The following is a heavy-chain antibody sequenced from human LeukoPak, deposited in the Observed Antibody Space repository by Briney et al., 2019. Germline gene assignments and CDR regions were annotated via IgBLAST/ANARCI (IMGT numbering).Heavy chain of an antibody. CDR3: ARPYCGGDC. CDR1: GGSFSGYY. Sequence: SETLSLTCAVYGGSFSGYYWSWIRQPPGKGLEWIGEINHSGSTNYNPSLKSRVTISVDTSKNQFSLKLSSVTAADTAVYYCARPYCGGDCWGQGTLVTVSS. D-gene: IGHD2-21*01. V-gene: IGHV4-34*01. CDR2: INHSGST. J-gene: IGHJ4*02.